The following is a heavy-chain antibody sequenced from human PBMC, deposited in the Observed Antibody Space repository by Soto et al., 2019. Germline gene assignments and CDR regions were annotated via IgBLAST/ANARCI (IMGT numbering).Heavy chain of an antibody. V-gene: IGHV3-23*01. D-gene: IGHD3-3*01. J-gene: IGHJ6*02. CDR3: EKDSYDFWSPRRSDV. CDR1: GFTFISNA. Sequence: GSVELACAASGFTFISNAMSGVRQAPGKGLEWVSAISGSGGSTYYADSAKGRFTISRDNSKNTLYLQMNSLRAEDTAVYYCEKDSYDFWSPRRSDVWGQGTKVTVYS. CDR2: ISGSGGST.